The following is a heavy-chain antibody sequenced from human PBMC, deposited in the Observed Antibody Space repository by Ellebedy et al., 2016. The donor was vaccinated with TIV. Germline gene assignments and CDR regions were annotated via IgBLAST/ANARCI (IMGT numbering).Heavy chain of an antibody. J-gene: IGHJ3*02. CDR1: GFTFSIYA. CDR3: TKELVHAIHGFDI. D-gene: IGHD2-8*01. Sequence: PGGSLRLSCAASGFTFSIYAMSWVRQAPGKGLEWVSLISGSFDSTYYADSVKARFTISIDNSKNTLYVQMNSLRAEDTATYYCTKELVHAIHGFDIWGQGTMVTVSA. V-gene: IGHV3-23*01. CDR2: ISGSFDST.